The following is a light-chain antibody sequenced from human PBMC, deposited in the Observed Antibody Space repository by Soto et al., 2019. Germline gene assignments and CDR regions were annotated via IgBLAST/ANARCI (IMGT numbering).Light chain of an antibody. V-gene: IGKV1-9*01. CDR3: QQLNKYPST. CDR1: QGISSY. J-gene: IGKJ4*01. CDR2: GAS. Sequence: IQLTHSPSSLSASVGDRVTITCRASQGISSYLGWYQQKPGKAPKLLIYGASTLQSGVPSRFSGSGSGTDFTLTISSLQPEDFATYYCQQLNKYPSTFGGGTKVDIK.